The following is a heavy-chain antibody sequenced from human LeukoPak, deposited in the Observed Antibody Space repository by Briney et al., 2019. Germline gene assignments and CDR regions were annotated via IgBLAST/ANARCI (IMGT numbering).Heavy chain of an antibody. Sequence: GGSLRLSCAASEFTFSSYSMNWVRQAPGKGLEWVSYISSGSSTVYYADSVKGRFTISRDNAKNSLFLQMSSLRAEDTAVYYCASRGSSGYWGQGTLVTVSS. CDR3: ASRGSSGY. CDR1: EFTFSSYS. D-gene: IGHD5-12*01. CDR2: ISSGSSTV. J-gene: IGHJ4*02. V-gene: IGHV3-48*01.